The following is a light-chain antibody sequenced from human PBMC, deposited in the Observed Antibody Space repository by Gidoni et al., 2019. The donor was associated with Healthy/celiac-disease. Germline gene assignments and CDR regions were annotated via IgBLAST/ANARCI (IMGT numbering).Light chain of an antibody. CDR1: QSVLYSSNNKNY. CDR3: QQYYSTPLT. J-gene: IGKJ4*01. V-gene: IGKV4-1*01. CDR2: WAA. Sequence: DIVMTQSPDSLAVSLGERATINCKCSQSVLYSSNNKNYLAWYQQKPGQPPKLLIYWAATRESVVSDRFSGSGSGTDFTLTISSLQAEDVAVYYCQQYYSTPLTFGGGTKVEIK.